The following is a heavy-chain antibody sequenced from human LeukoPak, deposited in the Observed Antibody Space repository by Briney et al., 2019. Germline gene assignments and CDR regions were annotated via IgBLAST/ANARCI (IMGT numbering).Heavy chain of an antibody. Sequence: PSETLSLTCTVSGGSISSSSYYWGWIRQPPGKGLEWIGSIYYSGSTYYNPSLKSRVTISVDTSKNQFSLKLSSVTAADTAVYYCASHKWEAVQDDYWGQGTLVTVSS. D-gene: IGHD1-26*01. CDR2: IYYSGST. CDR3: ASHKWEAVQDDY. J-gene: IGHJ4*02. CDR1: GGSISSSSYY. V-gene: IGHV4-39*07.